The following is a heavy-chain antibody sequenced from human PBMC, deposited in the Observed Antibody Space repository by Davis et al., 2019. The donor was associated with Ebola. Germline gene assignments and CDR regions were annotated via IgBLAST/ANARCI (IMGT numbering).Heavy chain of an antibody. D-gene: IGHD3-10*01. V-gene: IGHV4-39*07. CDR2: IYYSGST. Sequence: MPGGSLRLSCTVSGGSISSYYWGWIRQPPGKGLEWIGSIYYSGSTYYNPSLKSRVTISVDTSKNQFSLKLSSVTAADTAVYYCARSRWFRGRDAFDIWGQGTMVTVSS. CDR1: GGSISSYY. J-gene: IGHJ3*02. CDR3: ARSRWFRGRDAFDI.